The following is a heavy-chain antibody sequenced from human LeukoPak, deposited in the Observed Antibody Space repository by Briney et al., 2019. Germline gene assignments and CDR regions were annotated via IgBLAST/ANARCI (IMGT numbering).Heavy chain of an antibody. J-gene: IGHJ4*02. V-gene: IGHV3-74*01. D-gene: IGHD1-1*01. CDR3: VRDGSGTTPFDY. CDR1: GFTFTSYW. Sequence: GGSLRLSCAASGFTFTSYWMHWVRQAPGKGLVWVSLITSDGSTTIYADSVKGRFTISRDNAKNTLYLQMNSLRVEDTAVCYCVRDGSGTTPFDYWGQGTLVTVSS. CDR2: ITSDGSTT.